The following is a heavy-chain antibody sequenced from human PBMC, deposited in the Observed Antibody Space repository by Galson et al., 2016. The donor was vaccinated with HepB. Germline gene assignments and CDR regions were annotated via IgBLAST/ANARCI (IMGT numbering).Heavy chain of an antibody. CDR2: IDPSDGRT. CDR1: GYTFINYY. Sequence: SVKVSCKASGYTFINYYIHWVRQAPGQGLEWMGIIDPSDGRTRYAPKSQGRLTMTRDTSTSAVHMELRSLRSEDTALYYCARDSYDRSGYLGHRGQGALVTVSS. J-gene: IGHJ4*02. CDR3: ARDSYDRSGYLGH. V-gene: IGHV1-46*01. D-gene: IGHD3-22*01.